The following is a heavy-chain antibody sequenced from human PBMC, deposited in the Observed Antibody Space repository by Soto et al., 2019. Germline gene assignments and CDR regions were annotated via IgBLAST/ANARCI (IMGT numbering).Heavy chain of an antibody. D-gene: IGHD6-13*01. CDR2: IIPIFGTA. CDR3: ASPADIAAADNYYGMDV. CDR1: GGTFSSYA. Sequence: GASVKVSCKASGGTFSSYAISWVRQAPGQGLEWMGGIIPIFGTANYAQKFQGRVTITADESTSTAYMELSSLRSEDTAVYYCASPADIAAADNYYGMDVWGQGTTVTVPS. V-gene: IGHV1-69*13. J-gene: IGHJ6*02.